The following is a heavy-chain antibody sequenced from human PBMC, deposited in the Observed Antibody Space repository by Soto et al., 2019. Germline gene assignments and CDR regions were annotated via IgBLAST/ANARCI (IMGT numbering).Heavy chain of an antibody. J-gene: IGHJ4*02. Sequence: SETLSLTCTVSGGSISSSSYYWGWIRQPPGKGPEWIGTVFYSGTTQYNPSLRSRLAMSVDTSKSQVSLTLTSVTAADTAVYYCTTLASGHFDSWGQGAQVTVSS. D-gene: IGHD2-8*02. V-gene: IGHV4-39*01. CDR3: TTLASGHFDS. CDR2: VFYSGTT. CDR1: GGSISSSSYY.